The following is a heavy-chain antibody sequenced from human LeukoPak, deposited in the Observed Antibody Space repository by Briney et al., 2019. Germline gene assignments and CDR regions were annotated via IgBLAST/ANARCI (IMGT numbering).Heavy chain of an antibody. D-gene: IGHD3-9*01. Sequence: PGGSLRLSCAASGFTVSSNCMSWVRQAPGKGLEWVSVIYSGGSTYYADSVKGRFTISRDNSKNTLYLQMNSLRAKDTAVYYCARDSPYYDILTGYPVRAFDIWGQGTMVTVSS. CDR1: GFTVSSNC. V-gene: IGHV3-53*01. CDR3: ARDSPYYDILTGYPVRAFDI. J-gene: IGHJ3*02. CDR2: IYSGGST.